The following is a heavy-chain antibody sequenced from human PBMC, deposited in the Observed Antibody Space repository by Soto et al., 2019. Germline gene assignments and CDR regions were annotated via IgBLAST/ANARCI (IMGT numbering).Heavy chain of an antibody. D-gene: IGHD6-13*01. CDR2: ITPYNRNT. CDR3: ARDAGIPSNGMDV. CDR1: ACSFTSHR. J-gene: IGHJ6*02. V-gene: IGHV1-18*01. Sequence: GASVKVSCKTSACSFTSHRITWVRQAPGQGLEWMGWITPYNRNTNYAQKFQGRVTMTTDTSAHTAYMELRSLRSDDTAMYYCARDAGIPSNGMDVWGQGTAVTVSS.